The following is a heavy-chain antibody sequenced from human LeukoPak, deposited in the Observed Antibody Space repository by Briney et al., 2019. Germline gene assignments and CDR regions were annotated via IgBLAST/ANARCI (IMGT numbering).Heavy chain of an antibody. J-gene: IGHJ6*03. D-gene: IGHD2-2*01. V-gene: IGHV4-4*07. CDR3: AGQQDIVIVPASYYYMDV. Sequence: SETLSLTRTVSGGSISSYSWGWIPQTAGKGLEWIWRIYISGSTNHSPSLNSRLTMSVDTSMNQFSLKLSSVTAADTAAYYCAGQQDIVIVPASYYYMDVWGKGTTITVSS. CDR1: GGSISSYS. CDR2: IYISGST.